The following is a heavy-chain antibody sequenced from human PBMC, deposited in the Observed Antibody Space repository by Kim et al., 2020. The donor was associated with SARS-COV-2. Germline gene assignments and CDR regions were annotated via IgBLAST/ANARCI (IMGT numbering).Heavy chain of an antibody. Sequence: GGSLRLSCAASGFTFSSYAMSWVRQAPGKGLEWVSAISGSGGSTYYADSVKGRFTISRDNSKNTLYLQMNSLRAEDTAVYYCAKDRVIAAPGISGMDVWGQGTTVTVSS. D-gene: IGHD6-6*01. V-gene: IGHV3-23*01. CDR2: ISGSGGST. CDR3: AKDRVIAAPGISGMDV. J-gene: IGHJ6*02. CDR1: GFTFSSYA.